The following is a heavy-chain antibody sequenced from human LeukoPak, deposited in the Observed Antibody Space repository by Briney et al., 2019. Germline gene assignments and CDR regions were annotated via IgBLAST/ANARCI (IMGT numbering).Heavy chain of an antibody. D-gene: IGHD3-10*01. CDR2: IYYNGIT. Sequence: SETLSLTSTVSVGSISNYYWNWICHPPGKGRKWIGDIYYNGITNSKPSLKSRVTISLDTSKNQSSLNLNSVTAADTAEYYCARSFPGYCFYHWGQGTLVTVSS. CDR1: VGSISNYY. V-gene: IGHV4-59*01. CDR3: ARSFPGYCFYH. J-gene: IGHJ4*02.